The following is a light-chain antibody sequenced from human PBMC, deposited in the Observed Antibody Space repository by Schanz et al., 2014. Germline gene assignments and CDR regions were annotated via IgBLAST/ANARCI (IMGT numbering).Light chain of an antibody. J-gene: IGLJ1*01. CDR3: CSFAGDSYV. Sequence: QSALTQPASVSGSPGQSVTISCTGTSGDVGGYNLVSWYQHHPGKAPKLMIYDVTKRPSGVPDRFSGSKSGNTASLTISGLQAEDEADYYCCSFAGDSYVFGTGTKLTVL. CDR1: SGDVGGYNL. CDR2: DVT. V-gene: IGLV2-11*01.